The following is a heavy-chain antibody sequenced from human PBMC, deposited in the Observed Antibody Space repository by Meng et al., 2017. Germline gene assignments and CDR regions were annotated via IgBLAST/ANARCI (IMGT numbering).Heavy chain of an antibody. CDR1: GYTFTDYY. CDR2: INPNSGGT. Sequence: ASVKVSCKASGYTFTDYYMHWVRQAPGQGLEWMGWINPNSGGTNYAQKFQGRVTMTRDTSISTAYMELSRLRSDDTAVYYCARERISSGWYRRDGSEIDYWGQGTLVTVSS. CDR3: ARERISSGWYRRDGSEIDY. D-gene: IGHD6-19*01. V-gene: IGHV1-2*02. J-gene: IGHJ4*02.